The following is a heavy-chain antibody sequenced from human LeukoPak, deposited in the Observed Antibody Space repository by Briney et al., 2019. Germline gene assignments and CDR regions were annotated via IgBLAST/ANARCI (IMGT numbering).Heavy chain of an antibody. CDR2: IYYSGST. CDR3: VRIAVAGTNLDY. Sequence: SETLSLTCTVSGGSISSSSYYWGWIRQPPGKGLEWIGSIYYSGSTYYNPSLKSRVTISVDTSKNQFSLKLSSVTAADTAVYYCVRIAVAGTNLDYWGQGTLVTVSS. V-gene: IGHV4-39*01. CDR1: GGSISSSSYY. J-gene: IGHJ4*02. D-gene: IGHD6-19*01.